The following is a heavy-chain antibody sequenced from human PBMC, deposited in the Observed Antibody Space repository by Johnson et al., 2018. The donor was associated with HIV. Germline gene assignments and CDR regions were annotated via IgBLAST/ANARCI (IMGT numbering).Heavy chain of an antibody. Sequence: VQLVESGGGVVRPGGSLRLSCAASGFTFDDYGMSWVRQAPGKGLEWVSGINWNGGDTYYPGSVKGRFTISRENAKNSLYLQMDGLRPEDTAVYYCARGAGEAYGGNFRDAFDIWGQGTMVTVSS. CDR3: ARGAGEAYGGNFRDAFDI. J-gene: IGHJ3*02. CDR1: GFTFDDYG. CDR2: INWNGGDT. D-gene: IGHD4-23*01. V-gene: IGHV3-20*04.